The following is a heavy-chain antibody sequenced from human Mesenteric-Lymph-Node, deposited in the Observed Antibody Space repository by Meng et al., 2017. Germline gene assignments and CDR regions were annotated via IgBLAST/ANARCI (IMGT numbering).Heavy chain of an antibody. Sequence: QVQLVESRRGVFQPGRSLKPSGATSAFTCTTYAIHWVRQAPGKGRDLVAVSRYDRSNKYCADSVKSRFTISRDNSRDKLYLQMNSLRVEDTAVYYCARYLSSGCLGDYWGQGTLVTVSS. CDR1: AFTCTTYA. D-gene: IGHD6-19*01. J-gene: IGHJ4*02. V-gene: IGHV3-30*04. CDR2: SRYDRSNK. CDR3: ARYLSSGCLGDY.